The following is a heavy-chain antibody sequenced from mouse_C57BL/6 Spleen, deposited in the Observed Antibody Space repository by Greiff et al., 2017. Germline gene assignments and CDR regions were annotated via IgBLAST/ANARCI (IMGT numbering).Heavy chain of an antibody. CDR1: GYAFSSSW. J-gene: IGHJ3*01. D-gene: IGHD1-1*01. CDR2: IYPGDGDT. V-gene: IGHV1-82*01. Sequence: VQLQQSGPELVKPGASVKISCKASGYAFSSSWMNWVKQRPGKGLEWIGRIYPGDGDTNYNGKFKGKATLTADKSSSTAYMQLSSLTSEDSAVYFCARGGSSSAWFAYWGQGTLVTVSA. CDR3: ARGGSSSAWFAY.